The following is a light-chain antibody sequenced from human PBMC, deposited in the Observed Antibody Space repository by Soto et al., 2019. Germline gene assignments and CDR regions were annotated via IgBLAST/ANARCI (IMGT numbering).Light chain of an antibody. CDR3: QQYGSSPWT. J-gene: IGKJ1*01. Sequence: DIQMTPSPSTLSASVGDRVTITCRTSQTVSNWLAWYQQKPGKAPNLLISDFSNLESGVPSRFSGSRSGTEFTLTISRLEPEDFAVFYCQQYGSSPWTFGQGTKVDIK. CDR2: DFS. CDR1: QTVSNW. V-gene: IGKV1-5*01.